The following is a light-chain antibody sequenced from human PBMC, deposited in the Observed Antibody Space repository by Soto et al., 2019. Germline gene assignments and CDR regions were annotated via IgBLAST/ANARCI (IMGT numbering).Light chain of an antibody. Sequence: QSVLTQPPSASATPGQRVSISCSGSSSDVGGYNYVSWYQQHPGKAPKLMIYEVSNRPSGVSNRFSGSKSGNTASLTISGLQAEDEADYYCSSYTSSSLYVFGTGTKVTVL. CDR2: EVS. J-gene: IGLJ1*01. CDR3: SSYTSSSLYV. CDR1: SSDVGGYNY. V-gene: IGLV2-14*01.